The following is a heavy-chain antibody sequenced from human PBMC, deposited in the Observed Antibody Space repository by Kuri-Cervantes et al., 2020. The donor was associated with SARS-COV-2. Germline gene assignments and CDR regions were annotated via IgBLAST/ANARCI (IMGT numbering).Heavy chain of an antibody. CDR1: GGSISSYY. D-gene: IGHD6-13*01. J-gene: IGHJ4*02. CDR3: ARAIAAAAPFDY. CDR2: IYYSGST. Sequence: GSLRLSCTVSGGSISSYYWSWIRQPSGKGLEWIGYIYYSGSTNYNPSLKSRVTISVDTSKNQFSLKLSSVTAADTAVYYCARAIAAAAPFDYWGQGTLVTVSS. V-gene: IGHV4-59*01.